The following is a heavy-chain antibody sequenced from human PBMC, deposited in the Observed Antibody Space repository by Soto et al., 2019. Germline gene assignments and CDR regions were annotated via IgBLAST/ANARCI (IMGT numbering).Heavy chain of an antibody. CDR2: INSDGSST. D-gene: IGHD4-17*01. CDR3: ARCGDYYYYYMDV. CDR1: GFPFSSYW. J-gene: IGHJ6*03. Sequence: SLRLPCSAPGFPFSSYWMHWVRPAPGKGLVWVSRINSDGSSTSYADSVKGRFTISRDNAKNTLYLQMNSLRAEDTAVYYCARCGDYYYYYMDVWGKGTTVTVSS. V-gene: IGHV3-74*01.